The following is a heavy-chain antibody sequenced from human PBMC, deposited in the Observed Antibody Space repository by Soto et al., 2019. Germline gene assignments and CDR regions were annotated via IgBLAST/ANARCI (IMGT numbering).Heavy chain of an antibody. CDR3: ARDRGGDYPEY. Sequence: EVQLVESGGGLVQPGGSLRLSCAASGFTFSSYWMSWVRQAPGRGLEWVANIKQDGSEKYYVDSVKGRFTISRDNAKNSLYLQMNSLRAEDTAVYYCARDRGGDYPEYWGQGTLVTVSS. D-gene: IGHD4-17*01. CDR2: IKQDGSEK. V-gene: IGHV3-7*01. CDR1: GFTFSSYW. J-gene: IGHJ4*02.